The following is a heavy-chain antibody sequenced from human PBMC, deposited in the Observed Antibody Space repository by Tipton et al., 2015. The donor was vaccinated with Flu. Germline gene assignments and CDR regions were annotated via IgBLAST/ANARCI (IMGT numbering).Heavy chain of an antibody. J-gene: IGHJ6*01. CDR1: GGSISGYY. CDR2: THHSGRT. Sequence: TLSLTCTVSGGSISGYYWTWIRQTPGKGVEWIGYTHHSGRTNYNPSLKSRVTMSVDTPKNQFSLRLRSVTAADTALYYCAGDGGGYSSPFGLDVSRQAASVAVSS. V-gene: IGHV4-59*01. CDR3: AGDGGGYSSPFGLDV. D-gene: IGHD5-18*01.